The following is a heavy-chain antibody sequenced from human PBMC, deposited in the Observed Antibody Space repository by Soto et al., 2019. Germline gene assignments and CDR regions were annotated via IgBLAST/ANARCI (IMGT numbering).Heavy chain of an antibody. V-gene: IGHV3-48*01. CDR3: AGGSRNWAYYFDF. J-gene: IGHJ4*02. Sequence: EVHLVESGGGLVQPGGSLRLSCAASGFTFSSYSLNWVRQAPGKGLEWVSYITSSGTTVYYADSVRGRFTISRDNAKTSLYLQMNSLRGDDTAVYYCAGGSRNWAYYFDFWGQGTRVPVSS. CDR2: ITSSGTTV. D-gene: IGHD6-13*01. CDR1: GFTFSSYS.